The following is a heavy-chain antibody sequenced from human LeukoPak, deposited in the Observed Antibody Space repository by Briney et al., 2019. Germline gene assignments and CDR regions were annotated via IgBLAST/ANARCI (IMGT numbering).Heavy chain of an antibody. CDR3: ARDRLGRNWFDP. CDR2: MYHSRST. V-gene: IGHV4-59*01. D-gene: IGHD7-27*01. Sequence: PSETLSLTCRVSGGSITGYDWSWIRQPPGQGLEWIGYMYHSRSTNYNPSLESRVSISVDTSKNQFSLKLSSVTTADTAIYYCARDRLGRNWFDPWGQGTLVTVSS. J-gene: IGHJ5*02. CDR1: GGSITGYD.